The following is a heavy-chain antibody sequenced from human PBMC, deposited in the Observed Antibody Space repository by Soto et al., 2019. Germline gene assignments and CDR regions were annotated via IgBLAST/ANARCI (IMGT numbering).Heavy chain of an antibody. CDR3: AKARSSSWYYFDY. J-gene: IGHJ4*02. CDR1: GFTFSSYA. D-gene: IGHD6-13*01. Sequence: GGSLRLSCAASGFTFSSYAMQWVRQAPGKGLEWVAVISNDGSEKYYAESVKGRFTISRDNSKNTLYLQMNSLRAEDTAVYYCAKARSSSWYYFDYWGQGTLVTVSS. CDR2: ISNDGSEK. V-gene: IGHV3-30-3*01.